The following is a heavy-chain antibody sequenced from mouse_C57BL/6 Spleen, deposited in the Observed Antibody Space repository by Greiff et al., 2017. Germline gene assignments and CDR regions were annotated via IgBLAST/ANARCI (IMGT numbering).Heavy chain of an antibody. D-gene: IGHD6-2*01. Sequence: EVKLMESGGGLVQPKGSLKLSCAASGFSFNTYAMNWVRQAPGKGLEWVARIRSKSNNYATYYADSVKDRFTISRDDSESMLYLQMNNLKTEDTAMYYCVRNSGGSLYWYFDVWGTGTTVTVSS. J-gene: IGHJ1*03. CDR1: GFSFNTYA. V-gene: IGHV10-1*01. CDR3: VRNSGGSLYWYFDV. CDR2: IRSKSNNYAT.